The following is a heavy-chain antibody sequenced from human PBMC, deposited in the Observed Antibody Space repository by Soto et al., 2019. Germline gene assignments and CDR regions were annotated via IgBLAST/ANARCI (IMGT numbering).Heavy chain of an antibody. D-gene: IGHD3-10*01. CDR2: IYYSGST. V-gene: IGHV4-59*04. CDR3: ARVLRDYPFYYYYMDV. J-gene: IGHJ6*03. CDR1: GGSISRYY. Sequence: SETLSLTCTVSGGSISRYYWSWIRRPPGKGLEWIGNIYYSGSTYYNPSLKSRVTISVDTSKNQLSLKLSSVTAADTAVYYCARVLRDYPFYYYYMDVWGTGTTVTVSS.